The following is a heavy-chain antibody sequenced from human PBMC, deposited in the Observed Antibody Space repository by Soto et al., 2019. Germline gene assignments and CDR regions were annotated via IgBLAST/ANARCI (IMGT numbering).Heavy chain of an antibody. Sequence: QVQLQQSGPVLVQPSQTLALTCAISGDSVSTNSAAWNWIRQSPSRGLEWLGRTYYRSKWCNNYAVSVKSRITITPETSKNQFSLQMNSVAPEDTVVYYCARDLYSHIDSWGQGTLVTVSS. CDR3: ARDLYSHIDS. D-gene: IGHD1-26*01. CDR2: TYYRSKWCN. J-gene: IGHJ4*02. V-gene: IGHV6-1*01. CDR1: GDSVSTNSAA.